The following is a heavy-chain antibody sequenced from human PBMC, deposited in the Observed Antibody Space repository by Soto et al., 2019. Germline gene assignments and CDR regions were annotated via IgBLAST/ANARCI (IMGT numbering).Heavy chain of an antibody. D-gene: IGHD3-3*01. V-gene: IGHV1-18*01. CDR1: GYTFTSYG. Sequence: ASVKVSCKASGYTFTSYGISWVRQAPGQGLEWMGWISAYNGNTNYAQKLQGRVTMTTDTSTSTAYMELRSLRSDDTAVYYCARVRSNFRSGYPGGSFAYWGQGTLVTVSS. CDR2: ISAYNGNT. CDR3: ARVRSNFRSGYPGGSFAY. J-gene: IGHJ4*02.